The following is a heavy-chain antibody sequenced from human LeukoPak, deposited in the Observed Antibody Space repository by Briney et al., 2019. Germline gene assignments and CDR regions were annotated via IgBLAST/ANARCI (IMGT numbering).Heavy chain of an antibody. D-gene: IGHD6-19*01. CDR1: GFTFSSYA. V-gene: IGHV3-23*01. J-gene: IGHJ4*02. CDR2: ISGSGGST. Sequence: GGSLRLSCAASGFTFSSYAMSWVRQAPGKGLEWVSAISGSGGSTYYADSVKGRFTISRDNSKDTLYLQMNSLRAEDTAVYYCAKDLSSGWSNFDYWGQGTLVTVSS. CDR3: AKDLSSGWSNFDY.